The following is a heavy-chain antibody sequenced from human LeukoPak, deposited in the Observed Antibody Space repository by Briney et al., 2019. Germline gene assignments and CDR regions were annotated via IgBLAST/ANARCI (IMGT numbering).Heavy chain of an antibody. CDR2: ISAYNGNT. CDR3: TRGDFAQTGFDY. D-gene: IGHD3-3*01. V-gene: IGHV1-18*01. J-gene: IGHJ4*02. CDR1: GYTFTSYG. Sequence: ASVKVSCKASGYTFTSYGISWVRQAPGQGLEWMGWISAYNGNTNYAQKFQGRVTMTTDTSTSTAYMELRRLRSDDTAVYYCTRGDFAQTGFDYWGQGTLVTVSS.